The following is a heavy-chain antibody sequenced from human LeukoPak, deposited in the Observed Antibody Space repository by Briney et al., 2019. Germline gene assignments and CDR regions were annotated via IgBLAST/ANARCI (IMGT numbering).Heavy chain of an antibody. J-gene: IGHJ4*02. V-gene: IGHV3-30*01. D-gene: IGHD2-2*02. CDR3: ARARSTSCYMDY. Sequence: GSLRLSCAASGFTFSSYAMHWVRQAPGKGLEWVAVISYDGSNKYYADSVKGRFTISRDNSKNTLYLQMNSLRAEDTAVYYCARARSTSCYMDYWGQGTLVTVSS. CDR2: ISYDGSNK. CDR1: GFTFSSYA.